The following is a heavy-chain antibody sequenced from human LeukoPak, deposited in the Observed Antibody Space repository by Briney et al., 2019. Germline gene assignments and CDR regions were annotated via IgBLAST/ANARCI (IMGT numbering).Heavy chain of an antibody. CDR3: ARGSLVVPTAIDPPGSDY. J-gene: IGHJ4*02. V-gene: IGHV1-2*02. D-gene: IGHD2-2*01. CDR1: GYTFIGYY. Sequence: ASVKVSCKASGYTFIGYYMHWVRQAPGQGLEWMGWINPNSGDTNSAQKFQGRVTMTRDTSISTAYMDLSRLRSDDTAVYYCARGSLVVPTAIDPPGSDYWGQGTLVTVSS. CDR2: INPNSGDT.